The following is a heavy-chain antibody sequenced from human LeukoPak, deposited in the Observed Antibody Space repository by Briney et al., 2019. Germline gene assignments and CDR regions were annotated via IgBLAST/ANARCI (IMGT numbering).Heavy chain of an antibody. D-gene: IGHD3-16*01. Sequence: SETLSLTCTVSGGSISSSSYYWGWIRQPPGKGLEWIGSIYYSGSTYYNPSLKSRVTISVDTSKNQFSLKLSSVTAADTAVYYCASTFGTSCRLFDYWGQGTLVTVSS. CDR3: ASTFGTSCRLFDY. CDR2: IYYSGST. J-gene: IGHJ4*02. CDR1: GGSISSSSYY. V-gene: IGHV4-39*01.